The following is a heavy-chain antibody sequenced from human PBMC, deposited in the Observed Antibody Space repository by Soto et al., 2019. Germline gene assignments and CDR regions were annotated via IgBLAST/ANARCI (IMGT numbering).Heavy chain of an antibody. J-gene: IGHJ4*02. CDR3: AKAKNDYNWDNRPPFDY. CDR1: GITSSNAW. V-gene: IGHV3-23*01. CDR2: ISANDVGT. D-gene: IGHD1-20*01. Sequence: GGSLGLSCAASGITSSNAWMTWVRQAPGKGLEWVSLISANDVGTYYAESVKTRFTISTDQSRNTVYLQMDSLRADDTAIYYCAKAKNDYNWDNRPPFDYWGQGTLVTVSS.